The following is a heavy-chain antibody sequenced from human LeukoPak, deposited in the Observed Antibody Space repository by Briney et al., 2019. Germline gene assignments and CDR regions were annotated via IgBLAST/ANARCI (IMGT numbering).Heavy chain of an antibody. CDR2: INWNGGST. D-gene: IGHD3-10*01. Sequence: PGGSLRLSCAASGFRFGDYGMSWVRQAPGKGLEWDSGINWNGGSTGYGDSVKGRFTISRDNVKNSLYLDMNSLRADDTALYYCARDPPLRSSYYHMDVWGKGTTVTVSS. CDR1: GFRFGDYG. V-gene: IGHV3-20*04. J-gene: IGHJ6*03. CDR3: ARDPPLRSSYYHMDV.